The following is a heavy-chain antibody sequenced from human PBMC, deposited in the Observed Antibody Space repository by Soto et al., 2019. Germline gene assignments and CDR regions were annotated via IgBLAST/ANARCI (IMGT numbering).Heavy chain of an antibody. D-gene: IGHD2-15*01. CDR1: GYTFTSYD. J-gene: IGHJ3*02. V-gene: IGHV1-8*01. Sequence: ASVKVSCKASGYTFTSYDINWVRQATGQGLEWMGWMNPNSGNTGYAQKFQGRVTMTRNTSKSTANMELSSLRSEDTAVYYCARAKGDRYCSGGSCYPKGDAFDICGQATMVTVSS. CDR3: ARAKGDRYCSGGSCYPKGDAFDI. CDR2: MNPNSGNT.